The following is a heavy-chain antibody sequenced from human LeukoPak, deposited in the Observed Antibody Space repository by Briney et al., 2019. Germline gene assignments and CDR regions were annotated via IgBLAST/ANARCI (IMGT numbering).Heavy chain of an antibody. CDR3: AKEDDYGTFDP. D-gene: IGHD4-17*01. V-gene: IGHV3-74*01. Sequence: GGSLRLSCAASGFTFSNYCMHWVRQIPGKGLVWVSRICPDGTVTYYADSVKGRFTISRDNSKNTLYLQMNSLRAEDTAVYYCAKEDDYGTFDPWGQGTLVTVSS. CDR2: ICPDGTVT. CDR1: GFTFSNYC. J-gene: IGHJ5*02.